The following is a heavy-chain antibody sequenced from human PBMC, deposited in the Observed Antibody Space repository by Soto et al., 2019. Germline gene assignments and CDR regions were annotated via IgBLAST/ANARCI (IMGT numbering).Heavy chain of an antibody. CDR1: GFSFSTYA. CDR2: ISYDGSNA. V-gene: IGHV3-30*04. D-gene: IGHD3-10*01. CDR3: ARDGGGFGELLLNSYDAFDL. J-gene: IGHJ3*01. Sequence: QEQLVESGGGVVQPGTSLRLSCTASGFSFSTYAMYWVRQAPGKGLEWVAIISYDGSNAQYADSVNGRFTVARDNSKNTLYLQMHSLTAEETAVYYCARDGGGFGELLLNSYDAFDLWGQGKLVTVSS.